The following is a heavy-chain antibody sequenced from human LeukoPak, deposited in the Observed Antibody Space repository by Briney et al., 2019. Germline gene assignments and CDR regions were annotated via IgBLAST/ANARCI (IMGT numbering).Heavy chain of an antibody. CDR1: GFTFSSYG. J-gene: IGHJ6*02. Sequence: GRSLRLSCAASGFTFSSYGMHWVRQAPGKGLEWVAVIWYDGSNKYYADSVKGRFTISRDNSKNTLYLQMNSLRAEDTAVYYCARYSVLASGMDVWGQGTTVTVSS. V-gene: IGHV3-33*01. CDR3: ARYSVLASGMDV. CDR2: IWYDGSNK. D-gene: IGHD2-8*02.